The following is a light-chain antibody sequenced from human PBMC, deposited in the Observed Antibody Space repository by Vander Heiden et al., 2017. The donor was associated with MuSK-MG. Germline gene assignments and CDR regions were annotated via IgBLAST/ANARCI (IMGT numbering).Light chain of an antibody. J-gene: IGLJ2*01. Sequence: QSVLPLPPSVSGAPGQRVTISCTGSSSNIGAGSDVHWDQQLPGTAPKPLIYRNSNRPSGVTDRFSGSKSGTSASLAITGLQAEDEADYYCQSYDSSLSVHVVFGGGTKLTVL. CDR1: SSNIGAGSD. V-gene: IGLV1-40*01. CDR2: RNS. CDR3: QSYDSSLSVHVV.